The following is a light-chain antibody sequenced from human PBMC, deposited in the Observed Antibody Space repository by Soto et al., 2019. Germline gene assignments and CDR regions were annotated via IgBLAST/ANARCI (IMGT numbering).Light chain of an antibody. CDR3: SSYTTSNTRQIV. CDR2: DVS. Sequence: QCALTQPASVSGSAGQSITISCTGTSSDVGGYNYVSWYQQHPGKAPKFMIYDVSNRPSGVSNRFSGSKSGNTASLTIPGLQAEDEADYYCSSYTTSNTRQIVFGTGTKVTVL. V-gene: IGLV2-14*01. J-gene: IGLJ1*01. CDR1: SSDVGGYNY.